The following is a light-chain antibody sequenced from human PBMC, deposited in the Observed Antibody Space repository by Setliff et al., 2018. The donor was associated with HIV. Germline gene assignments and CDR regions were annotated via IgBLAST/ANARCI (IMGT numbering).Light chain of an antibody. Sequence: QSVLTQPASVSGSPGQSITISCTATRSDVGGYNYVSWYQHHPGKAPKLMIYEVTNRPSGVSTRFSGSKSGNTASLTISGLQAEDDANYYCSSYTSTYTLYVFGTGTKVTVL. V-gene: IGLV2-14*01. J-gene: IGLJ1*01. CDR1: RSDVGGYNY. CDR3: SSYTSTYTLYV. CDR2: EVT.